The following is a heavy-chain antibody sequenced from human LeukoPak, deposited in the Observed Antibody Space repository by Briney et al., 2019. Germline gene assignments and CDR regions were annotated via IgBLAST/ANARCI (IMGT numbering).Heavy chain of an antibody. CDR1: GYTFTSYY. Sequence: ASVKVFCKASGYTFTSYYMHWVRQAPGQGLEWMGVINPSGGSTSYAQKFQGRVTMTRDTSTSTVYMELSSLRSEDTAVYYCAREVDYDFWSGQSPEAAFDIWGQGTMVTVSS. J-gene: IGHJ3*02. D-gene: IGHD3-3*01. CDR2: INPSGGST. CDR3: AREVDYDFWSGQSPEAAFDI. V-gene: IGHV1-46*01.